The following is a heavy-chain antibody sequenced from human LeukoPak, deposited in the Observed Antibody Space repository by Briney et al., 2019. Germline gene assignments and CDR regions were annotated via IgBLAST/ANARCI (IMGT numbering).Heavy chain of an antibody. CDR3: AKDQLATIRGYFDY. V-gene: IGHV3-23*01. Sequence: GWSLRLSCAASGSTFTSYAMSWVRQAPGKGLEWGSAISSGGDFTYYADSVKGRFTISRDNSKNTLYLQMNSLRAEDTAVYYCAKDQLATIRGYFDYWGQGTLVTVSS. D-gene: IGHD5-24*01. CDR1: GSTFTSYA. J-gene: IGHJ4*02. CDR2: ISSGGDFT.